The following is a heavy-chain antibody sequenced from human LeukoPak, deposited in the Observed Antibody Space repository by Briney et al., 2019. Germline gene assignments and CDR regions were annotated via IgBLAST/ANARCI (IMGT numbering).Heavy chain of an antibody. CDR1: GFTFDDYA. D-gene: IGHD3-22*01. J-gene: IGHJ4*02. V-gene: IGHV3-9*01. CDR2: ISWNSGSI. CDR3: AKVGIDSSGYYYGSYFDY. Sequence: PGGSLRLSCAASGFTFDDYAMHWVRQAPGKGLEWVSGISWNSGSIGYADSVKGRFTISRDNAKNSLYLQMNSLRAEDTALYYCAKVGIDSSGYYYGSYFDYWGQGTLVTVSS.